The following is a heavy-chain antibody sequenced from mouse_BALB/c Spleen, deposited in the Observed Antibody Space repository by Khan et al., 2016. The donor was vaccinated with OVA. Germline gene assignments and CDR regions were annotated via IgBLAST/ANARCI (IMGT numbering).Heavy chain of an antibody. D-gene: IGHD2-1*01. CDR1: GYTFTNYW. J-gene: IGHJ3*01. CDR2: IFPGTGTT. V-gene: IGHV1S132*01. Sequence: QVQLQQSGAELVKPGASVKLSCKTSGYTFTNYWIQWIKQRHGQGLGWIGKIFPGTGTTYYNQNFKGKATLTVDTSSNPAYMHLRSLTSEDAAVYFCARGYFGNYEFVYWGQGTLVTVSP. CDR3: ARGYFGNYEFVY.